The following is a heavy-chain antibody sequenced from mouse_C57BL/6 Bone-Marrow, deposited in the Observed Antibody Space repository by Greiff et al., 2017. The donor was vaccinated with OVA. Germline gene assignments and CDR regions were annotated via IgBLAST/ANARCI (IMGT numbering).Heavy chain of an antibody. CDR2: IRSKSNNYAT. Sequence: EVQLQESGGGLVQPKGSLKLSCAASGFSFNTYAMNWVRQAPGKGLEWVARIRSKSNNYATYYADSVKDSFTISRDDSESMLYLQMNNLKTEDTAMYYCVRQGLSTMITCDDWGKGTTLTVSS. CDR3: VRQGLSTMITCDD. CDR1: GFSFNTYA. D-gene: IGHD2-4*01. J-gene: IGHJ2*01. V-gene: IGHV10-1*01.